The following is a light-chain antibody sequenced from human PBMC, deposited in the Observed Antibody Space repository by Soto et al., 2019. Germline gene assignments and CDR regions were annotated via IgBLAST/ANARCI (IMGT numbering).Light chain of an antibody. Sequence: QPASASGSPGQSITISCTGTSSDVGGYNYVSWYQQHPGKAPKLMIYDVSNRPSGVSNRFSGSKSGNTASLTISGLQAEDEADYYCSSYTSSSTLVFGGGTKLTVL. J-gene: IGLJ3*02. CDR2: DVS. CDR1: SSDVGGYNY. CDR3: SSYTSSSTLV. V-gene: IGLV2-14*01.